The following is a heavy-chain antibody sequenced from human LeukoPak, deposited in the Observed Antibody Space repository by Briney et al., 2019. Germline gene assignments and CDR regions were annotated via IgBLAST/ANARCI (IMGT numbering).Heavy chain of an antibody. D-gene: IGHD3-10*01. Sequence: GGSLRLSCAASGFTFSSYAMSWVRQAPGKGLEWVSAISGSGGSTYYADSVKGRFTISRDNSRNTLYLQMNSLRAEDTAVYYCAKDATKLLWFGELPILYHGAFDIWGQGTMVTVSS. V-gene: IGHV3-23*01. CDR3: AKDATKLLWFGELPILYHGAFDI. J-gene: IGHJ3*02. CDR2: ISGSGGST. CDR1: GFTFSSYA.